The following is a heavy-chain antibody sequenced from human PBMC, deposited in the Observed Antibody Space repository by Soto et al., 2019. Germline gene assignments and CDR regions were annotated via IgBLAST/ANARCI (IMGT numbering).Heavy chain of an antibody. V-gene: IGHV3-7*01. CDR2: IKEDGSDK. J-gene: IGHJ4*02. CDR3: ARFTRGSSGDY. D-gene: IGHD6-25*01. CDR1: GFTFNTYW. Sequence: VSLRLSCVASGFTFNTYWMSWVRQAPGKGLEWVANIKEDGSDKYYVDSVKGRFTISRDNAKNLLYLQMNSLGAGDTAMYYCARFTRGSSGDYWGQGTLVTVSS.